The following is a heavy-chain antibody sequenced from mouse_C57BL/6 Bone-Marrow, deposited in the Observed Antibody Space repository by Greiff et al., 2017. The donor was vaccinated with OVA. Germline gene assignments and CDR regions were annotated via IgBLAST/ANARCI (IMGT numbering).Heavy chain of an antibody. CDR3: AREASGIYYYAMDY. J-gene: IGHJ4*01. CDR1: GFTFSDYY. D-gene: IGHD3-1*01. V-gene: IGHV5-12*01. CDR2: ISNGGGST. Sequence: DVKLQESGGGLVQPGGSLKLSCAASGFTFSDYYMYWVRQTPEKRLEWVAYISNGGGSTYYPDTVKGRFTISRDNAKNTLYLQMSRLKSEDTAMYYCAREASGIYYYAMDYWGQGTSVTVSS.